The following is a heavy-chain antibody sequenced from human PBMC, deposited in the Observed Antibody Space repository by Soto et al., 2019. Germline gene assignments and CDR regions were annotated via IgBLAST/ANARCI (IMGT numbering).Heavy chain of an antibody. V-gene: IGHV4-39*02. J-gene: IGHJ4*02. CDR2: MFYNGNT. Sequence: SEKLTLTESGSGDSIRSRRYSWAWIRQPPGKGLEWIGSMFYNGNTYYSPSLTGRVTISADTSKNQLSLRLTSVTAADTAMYYCARDRRDGDTLWGQGVVVTVSS. CDR3: ARDRRDGDTL. CDR1: GDSIRSRRYS. D-gene: IGHD5-18*01.